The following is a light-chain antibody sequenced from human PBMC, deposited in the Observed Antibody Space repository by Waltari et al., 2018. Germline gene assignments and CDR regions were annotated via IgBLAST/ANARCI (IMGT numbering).Light chain of an antibody. CDR1: SGSLSTTSS. V-gene: IGLV8-61*01. Sequence: QTVVTQEPSLSVSPGGTVTLTCALSSGSLSTTSSAPWYQQTPGQAPRTLVYKANARSSGVPDRFSGSILGNTAALTSAGAQADDESDYYCALYMGSGIWVFGGGTRLTVL. CDR2: KAN. CDR3: ALYMGSGIWV. J-gene: IGLJ3*02.